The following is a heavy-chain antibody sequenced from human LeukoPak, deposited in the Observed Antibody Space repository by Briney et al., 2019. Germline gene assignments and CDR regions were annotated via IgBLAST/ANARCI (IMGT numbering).Heavy chain of an antibody. V-gene: IGHV3-23*01. J-gene: IGHJ6*03. CDR2: ISGSGGST. CDR1: GFTFSSYA. CDR3: AKIFYCSSTSCPIEGYYYYYMDV. D-gene: IGHD2-2*01. Sequence: GALVLSCAASGFTFSSYAMSWVRPAPGKGLEWVSAISGSGGSTYYADSVKGRFTISRDNSKNTLYLQMNSLRAEDTAVYYCAKIFYCSSTSCPIEGYYYYYMDVWGKGTTVTVSS.